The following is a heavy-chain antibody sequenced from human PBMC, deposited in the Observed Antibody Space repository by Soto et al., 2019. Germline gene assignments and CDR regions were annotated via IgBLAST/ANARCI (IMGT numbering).Heavy chain of an antibody. CDR2: FDPEDGET. Sequence: QVQLVQSGAEVKKPGASVKVSCKVSGHTLTELSVHWVRQAPGKGLEWMGGFDPEDGETIHAQKIQGRVTVTEDASADSAYMAVSSLTSEDSAVYYCVAGATRCLQSPFDYWCPGTLVTVSS. J-gene: IGHJ4*02. D-gene: IGHD1-1*01. V-gene: IGHV1-24*01. CDR3: VAGATRCLQSPFDY. CDR1: GHTLTELS.